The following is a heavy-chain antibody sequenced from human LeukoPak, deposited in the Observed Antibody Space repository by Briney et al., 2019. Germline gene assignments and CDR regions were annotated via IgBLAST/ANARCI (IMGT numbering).Heavy chain of an antibody. J-gene: IGHJ5*01. CDR3: ARVAGEYYYDSSGLFDY. D-gene: IGHD3-22*01. Sequence: SETLSLTCTVSGGSISSGDYYWSCLRQPPGKGLKCIGYVYYSGSTYYNPSLKSRVTISVDTSKNLFSLKLSSVTAADTAVYYCARVAGEYYYDSSGLFDYWGHGTLVTVSS. CDR2: VYYSGST. V-gene: IGHV4-30-4*01. CDR1: GGSISSGDYY.